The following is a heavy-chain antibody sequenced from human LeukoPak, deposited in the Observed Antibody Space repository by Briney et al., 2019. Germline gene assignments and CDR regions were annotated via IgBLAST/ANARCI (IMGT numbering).Heavy chain of an antibody. CDR2: ISSSSSYI. Sequence: GGSLRLSCAASGFTFSSYSMNWVRQAPGKGLEWVSSISSSSSYIYYAAPVKGRFTISRDNAKNSLYLQMNSLRAEDTAVYYCARDQRNSGWYNENYYYYMDVWGKGTTVTVSS. CDR1: GFTFSSYS. V-gene: IGHV3-21*01. D-gene: IGHD6-19*01. CDR3: ARDQRNSGWYNENYYYYMDV. J-gene: IGHJ6*03.